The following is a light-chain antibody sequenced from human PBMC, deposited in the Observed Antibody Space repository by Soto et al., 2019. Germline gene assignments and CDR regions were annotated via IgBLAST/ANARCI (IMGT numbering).Light chain of an antibody. J-gene: IGKJ4*01. CDR2: AAY. CDR1: QDISTY. CDR3: HKYDNAPLT. Sequence: DRQRTQAPSSLSASVGDRVTITCRARQDISTYLAWYQQKPGKVPKLLISAAYTLQSGVPPRFSGSGSGTDFTLTISSLQPEDVATYYCHKYDNAPLTFGGGTKVEIK. V-gene: IGKV1-27*01.